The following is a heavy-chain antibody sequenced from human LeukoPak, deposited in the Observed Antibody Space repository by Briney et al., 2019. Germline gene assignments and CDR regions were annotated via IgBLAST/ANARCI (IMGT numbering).Heavy chain of an antibody. CDR3: AKKITVAGYFDY. CDR2: ISGSGGSK. D-gene: IGHD6-19*01. V-gene: IGHV3-23*01. CDR1: GFTFSSYV. Sequence: GGSLRLSCAVSGFTFSSYVMSWVRQAPGKGLEWVSTISGSGGSKYYADSVKGRFTISRDNSKKTLYLQMNSLRAEDTAVYYCAKKITVAGYFDYWGQGTLVTVSS. J-gene: IGHJ4*02.